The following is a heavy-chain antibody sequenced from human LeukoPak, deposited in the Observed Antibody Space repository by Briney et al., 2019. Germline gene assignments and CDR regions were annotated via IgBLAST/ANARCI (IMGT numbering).Heavy chain of an antibody. V-gene: IGHV1-46*01. D-gene: IGHD2-21*02. CDR1: GYTFTIYY. J-gene: IGHJ4*02. Sequence: ASVKVSCKASGYTFTIYYMHWVRQAPGQGLEWMGIINPSGGSTSYAQKFQGRVTMTRDMSTSTVYMELSSLRSEDTAVYYCARVSYCGGDCYIIDYWGQGTLVTVSS. CDR3: ARVSYCGGDCYIIDY. CDR2: INPSGGST.